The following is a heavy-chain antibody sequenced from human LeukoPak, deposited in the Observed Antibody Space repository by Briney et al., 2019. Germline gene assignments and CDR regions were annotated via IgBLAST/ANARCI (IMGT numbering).Heavy chain of an antibody. J-gene: IGHJ4*02. Sequence: PSETLSLTCTVSGASVSGSAYYWGWIRQPPGKGLEWTGNIYYSGSTYYNESLESRVTISVDTSKNQFSLKLNSVTAADTAMYYCAKSGGYGLIDYWGQGTLVTVSS. CDR1: GASVSGSAYY. CDR3: AKSGGYGLIDY. D-gene: IGHD1-26*01. V-gene: IGHV4-39*01. CDR2: IYYSGST.